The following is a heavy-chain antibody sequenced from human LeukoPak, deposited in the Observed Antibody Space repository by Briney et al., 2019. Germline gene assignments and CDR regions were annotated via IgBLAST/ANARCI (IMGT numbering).Heavy chain of an antibody. D-gene: IGHD3-16*01. V-gene: IGHV4-39*07. CDR1: GGSISSSIYY. CDR3: ARGGQITPGFDY. CDR2: IYYSGST. Sequence: SETLSLTCTVSGGSISSSIYYWGWIRQSPGKGLEWIGSIYYSGSTYYNPSLKSRVTISVDTSKNQFSLKLSSVTAADTAVYYCARGGQITPGFDYWGQGTLVTVSS. J-gene: IGHJ4*02.